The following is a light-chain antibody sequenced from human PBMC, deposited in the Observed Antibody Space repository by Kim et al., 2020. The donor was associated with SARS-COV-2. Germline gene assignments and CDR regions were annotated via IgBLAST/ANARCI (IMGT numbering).Light chain of an antibody. CDR2: KAS. CDR1: QSIDNL. J-gene: IGKJ2*02. CDR3: QYYNRVCA. V-gene: IGKV1-5*03. Sequence: DIQMTQSPSTLSASVGDRVTITCRASQSIDNLLAWYQQRPGKAPKLLIYKASSLEEGVPSRFSGSGSGTEFTLAISSLQPDDFATYYCQYYNRVCAFGQGTKLEIK.